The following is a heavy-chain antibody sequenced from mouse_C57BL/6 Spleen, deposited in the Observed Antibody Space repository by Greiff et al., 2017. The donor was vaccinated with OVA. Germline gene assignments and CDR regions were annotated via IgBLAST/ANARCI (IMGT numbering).Heavy chain of an antibody. J-gene: IGHJ4*01. Sequence: VQLQQSGAELVRPGSSVKLSCKASGYTFTSYWMDWVKQRPGQGLEWIGNIYPSDSETHYNQKFKDKATLTVDKSSSTAYMQLSSLTSEDSAVYYCARSLYDYGYAMDYWGQGTSVTVSS. CDR2: IYPSDSET. CDR3: ARSLYDYGYAMDY. CDR1: GYTFTSYW. V-gene: IGHV1-61*01. D-gene: IGHD2-4*01.